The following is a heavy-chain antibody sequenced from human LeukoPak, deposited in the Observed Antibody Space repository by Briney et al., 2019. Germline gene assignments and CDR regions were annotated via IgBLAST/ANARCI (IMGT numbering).Heavy chain of an antibody. CDR1: GGSISSSSYY. CDR3: ARVGGFTMVRGAVNNWFDP. CDR2: IYYIGNT. V-gene: IGHV4-39*07. Sequence: SETLSLTCTVSGGSISSSSYYWGWIRQPPGKGLEWIGSIYYIGNTYYNPSLKSRVSISVDTSKNQFSLKPSSVTAADTAVYYCARVGGFTMVRGAVNNWFDPWGQGTLVTVSS. D-gene: IGHD3-10*01. J-gene: IGHJ5*02.